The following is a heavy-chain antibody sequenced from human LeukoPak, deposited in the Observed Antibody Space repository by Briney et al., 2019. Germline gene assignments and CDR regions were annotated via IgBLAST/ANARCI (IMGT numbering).Heavy chain of an antibody. V-gene: IGHV3-23*01. CDR2: ISGGGGST. CDR1: GFTFDDYA. Sequence: GRSLRLSCAASGFTFDDYAMHWVRQAPGKGLEWGSAISGGGGSTYYADSVKGRFNISRDNSKNTLYLQMNSLRAEDTAVYYCAKGSGVNEYDILTGYYRLDVWGKGTTVTISS. CDR3: AKGSGVNEYDILTGYYRLDV. J-gene: IGHJ6*04. D-gene: IGHD3-9*01.